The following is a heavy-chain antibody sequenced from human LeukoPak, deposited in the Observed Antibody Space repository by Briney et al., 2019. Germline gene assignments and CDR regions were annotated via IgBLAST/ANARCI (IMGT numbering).Heavy chain of an antibody. CDR1: GFTFSSYA. D-gene: IGHD3-22*01. J-gene: IGHJ4*02. CDR2: ISGSGGST. Sequence: GGSLRLSCAASGFTFSSYAMSWVRQAPGKGLEWVSAISGSGGSTYYADSVKGRFTISRDSSKNTLYLQMNSLRAEDTAVYYCAKGNGGYYYDSTGYRDGYFDYWGQGALVTVSS. V-gene: IGHV3-23*01. CDR3: AKGNGGYYYDSTGYRDGYFDY.